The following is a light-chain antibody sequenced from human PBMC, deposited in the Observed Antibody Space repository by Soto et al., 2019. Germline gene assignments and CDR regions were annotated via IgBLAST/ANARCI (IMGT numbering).Light chain of an antibody. V-gene: IGLV2-14*01. CDR2: RVT. CDR3: SSYTDSSNYV. CDR1: SSDRAIYNY. J-gene: IGLJ1*01. Sequence: SVLTQPASVSGSAGQSIAIACTGTSSDRAIYNYVSWYQQQPGKAPKLMIYRVTNRPSGVSNRFSGSRSGNTASLTISGLQAEDEADYYCSSYTDSSNYVFGTGTKVTVL.